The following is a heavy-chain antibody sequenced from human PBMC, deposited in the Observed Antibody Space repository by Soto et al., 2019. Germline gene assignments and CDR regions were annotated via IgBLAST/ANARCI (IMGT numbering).Heavy chain of an antibody. D-gene: IGHD3-3*01. CDR3: ARRSYDFWSGPHLDYRMDV. CDR1: GGSFSGYY. J-gene: IGHJ6*02. CDR2: VNHSGST. Sequence: SETLSLTCAVYGGSFSGYYWSWIRQPPGKGLEWIGEVNHSGSTNYNPSLKSRVTISVDTSKNQFSLKLSSVTAADTAMYYCARRSYDFWSGPHLDYRMDVWGQGTTVTVSS. V-gene: IGHV4-34*01.